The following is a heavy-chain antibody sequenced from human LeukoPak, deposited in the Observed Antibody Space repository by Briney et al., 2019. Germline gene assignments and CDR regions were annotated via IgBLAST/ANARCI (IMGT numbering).Heavy chain of an antibody. CDR2: INSDGSST. D-gene: IGHD2-15*01. Sequence: PGGSLRLSCAASGFTFSSYWMHWVRQAPGKGLVWVSRINSDGSSTSYADSVKGRFTISRDNAKNTLYLQMSSLRAEDTAVYYCARSATGGYFDYWGQGAPVTVSS. J-gene: IGHJ4*02. V-gene: IGHV3-74*01. CDR3: ARSATGGYFDY. CDR1: GFTFSSYW.